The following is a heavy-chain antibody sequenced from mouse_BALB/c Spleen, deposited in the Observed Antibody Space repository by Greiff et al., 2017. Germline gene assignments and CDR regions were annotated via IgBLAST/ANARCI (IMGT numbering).Heavy chain of an antibody. CDR3: AREDYGKGGAMDY. V-gene: IGHV2-9*02. CDR2: IWAGGST. Sequence: QVQLKESGPGLVAPSQSLSITCTVSGFSLTSYGVHWVRQPPGKGLEWLGVIWAGGSTNYNSALMSRLSISKDNSKSQVFLKMNSLQTDDTAMYYCAREDYGKGGAMDYWGQGTSVTVSS. CDR1: GFSLTSYG. D-gene: IGHD2-1*01. J-gene: IGHJ4*01.